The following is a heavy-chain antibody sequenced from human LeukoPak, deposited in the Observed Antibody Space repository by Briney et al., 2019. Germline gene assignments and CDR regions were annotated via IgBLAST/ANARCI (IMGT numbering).Heavy chain of an antibody. CDR1: GFTFDDYT. V-gene: IGHV3-43*02. J-gene: IGHJ4*02. Sequence: GGSLRLSWAASGFTFDDYTMYWGRQAPGKGLEWVSLISGDGATTYNADSVKGRFTISRDNSKNALYLQMNSLRTEDTALYYCATGLYRRTIYRNFALDYWGQGTLVTVSS. CDR2: ISGDGATT. CDR3: ATGLYRRTIYRNFALDY. D-gene: IGHD3-9*01.